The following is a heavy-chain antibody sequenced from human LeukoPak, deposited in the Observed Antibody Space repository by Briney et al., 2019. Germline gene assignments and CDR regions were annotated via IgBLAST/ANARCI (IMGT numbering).Heavy chain of an antibody. Sequence: GGSLRLSCAASGSTFSSYAMSWVRQAPGKGLEWVSAVTASADNTYYADSVKGRFTISRDNSKNTLYLQVTSLRAEDTAVYYCAKGDYYGSGSFFKNGMDVWGQGTTVTVSS. CDR1: GSTFSSYA. CDR3: AKGDYYGSGSFFKNGMDV. CDR2: VTASADNT. J-gene: IGHJ6*02. V-gene: IGHV3-23*01. D-gene: IGHD3-10*01.